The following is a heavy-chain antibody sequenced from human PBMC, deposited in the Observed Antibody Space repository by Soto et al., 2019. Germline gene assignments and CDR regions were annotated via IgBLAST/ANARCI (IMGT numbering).Heavy chain of an antibody. V-gene: IGHV1-46*01. CDR1: GYTFTSYY. CDR3: ARDIRYCSSTSCYLFWAFDI. CDR2: INPSGGST. J-gene: IGHJ3*02. D-gene: IGHD2-2*01. Sequence: ASVKVFCKASGYTFTSYYMHWVRQAPGQGLEWMGRINPSGGSTSYAQKFQGRVTMTRDESTSTVYMELSSLRSEDTAVYYCARDIRYCSSTSCYLFWAFDIWGQGTMVTVSS.